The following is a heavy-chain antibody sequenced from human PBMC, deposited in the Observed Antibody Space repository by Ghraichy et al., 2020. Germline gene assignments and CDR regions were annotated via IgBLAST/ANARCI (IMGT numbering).Heavy chain of an antibody. V-gene: IGHV3-23*01. CDR3: AKDRVAYSGSYDYFDY. J-gene: IGHJ4*02. Sequence: GGSLRLSCAASGFTFSSYAMSWVRQAPGKGLEWVSAISGSGGSTYYADSVKGRFTISRDNSKNTLYLQMNSLRAEDTAVYYCAKDRVAYSGSYDYFDYWGQGTLVTVSS. D-gene: IGHD1-26*01. CDR1: GFTFSSYA. CDR2: ISGSGGST.